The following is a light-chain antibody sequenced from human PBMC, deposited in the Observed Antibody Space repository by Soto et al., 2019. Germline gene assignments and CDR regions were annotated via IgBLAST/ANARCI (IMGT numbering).Light chain of an antibody. J-gene: IGLJ2*01. Sequence: QSVLTQPPSASGTPGQRVTISCSGSSSNIGANPINWYQQLPGTAPKLLIYNNDQRPSGVPDRFSASKSGTSASLAISGLQSEDEADHDCEAWDDSLYGAVLGGGTKLTVL. V-gene: IGLV1-44*01. CDR3: EAWDDSLYGAV. CDR1: SSNIGANP. CDR2: NND.